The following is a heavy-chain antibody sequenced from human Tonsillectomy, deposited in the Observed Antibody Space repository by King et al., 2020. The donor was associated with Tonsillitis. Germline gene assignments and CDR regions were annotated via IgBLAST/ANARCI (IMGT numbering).Heavy chain of an antibody. CDR1: GFTFSSYS. CDR2: ISSSSSYI. Sequence: QLVQSGGGLVKPGGSLRLSCAASGFTFSSYSMNWVRQAPGKGLEWVSSISSSSSYIYYADSVKGRFTISRDNAKNSLYLQMNSLRAEDTALYYCARDPRGSGYYEGILPKNYYFDYWGQGTLVTVSS. V-gene: IGHV3-21*01. D-gene: IGHD3-22*01. J-gene: IGHJ4*02. CDR3: ARDPRGSGYYEGILPKNYYFDY.